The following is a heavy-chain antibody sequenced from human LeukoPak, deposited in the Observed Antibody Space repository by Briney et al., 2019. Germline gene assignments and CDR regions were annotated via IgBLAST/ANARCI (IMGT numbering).Heavy chain of an antibody. CDR2: IKQDGSEK. V-gene: IGHV3-7*05. D-gene: IGHD6-13*01. CDR1: GFTFSTYW. Sequence: PGGSLRLSCAASGFTFSTYWMSWVRQAPGQGQEWVANIKQDGSEKVYVHSVKGRFTISRDNAQNSLFLQMNALRAEDTAVYYCARDPYSSTWSYGMDVWGQGTTVTVSS. CDR3: ARDPYSSTWSYGMDV. J-gene: IGHJ6*02.